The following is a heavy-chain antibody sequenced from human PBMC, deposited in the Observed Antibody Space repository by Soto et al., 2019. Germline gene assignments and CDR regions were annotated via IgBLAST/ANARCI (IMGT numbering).Heavy chain of an antibody. J-gene: IGHJ5*02. Sequence: SETLSLTCTVSGGSISSYYWSWIRQPPGKGLEWIGYIYYSGSTNYNPSLKSRVTISVDTSKNQFSLKLSSVTAADTAVYYCARHSNRNPLGRFDPWGQGTLVTVSS. CDR1: GGSISSYY. V-gene: IGHV4-59*08. CDR2: IYYSGST. CDR3: ARHSNRNPLGRFDP.